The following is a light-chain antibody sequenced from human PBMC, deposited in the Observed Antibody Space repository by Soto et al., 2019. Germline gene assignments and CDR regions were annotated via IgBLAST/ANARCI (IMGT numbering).Light chain of an antibody. CDR3: LQHTSYPIT. Sequence: DLQMTQSQPSLSASXXDIVXITCPESQDSRNDLGWYQQKPGKAPKXXRYAASSLQSGVPSRFSGSGAGTEFTLTISSLQPEDFGTYYCLQHTSYPITFGQGTRLEIK. CDR1: QDSRND. V-gene: IGKV1-17*01. J-gene: IGKJ5*01. CDR2: AAS.